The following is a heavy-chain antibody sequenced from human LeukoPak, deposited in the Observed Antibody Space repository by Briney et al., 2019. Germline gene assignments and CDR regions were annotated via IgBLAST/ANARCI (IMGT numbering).Heavy chain of an antibody. Sequence: ASVKVSCKDSGGTFSRYAISWVRQAPGQGLEWMGGISPIFGTVNYAQKFQGRVTITADESTSTAYMELSSLRSEDTAVYYCARDGSSSWYMGYYYYYGMDVWGQGTTVTVSS. CDR1: GGTFSRYA. CDR3: ARDGSSSWYMGYYYYYGMDV. D-gene: IGHD6-13*01. V-gene: IGHV1-69*13. J-gene: IGHJ6*02. CDR2: ISPIFGTV.